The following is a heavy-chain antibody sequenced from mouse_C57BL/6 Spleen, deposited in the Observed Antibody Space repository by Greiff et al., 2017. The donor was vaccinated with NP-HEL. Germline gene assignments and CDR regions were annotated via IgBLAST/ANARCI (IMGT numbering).Heavy chain of an antibody. D-gene: IGHD2-1*01. CDR3: TREGGYGNLYYFDY. V-gene: IGHV5-9-1*02. J-gene: IGHJ2*01. CDR1: GFTFSSYA. CDR2: ISSGGDYI. Sequence: EVQGVESGEGLVKPGGSLKLSCAASGFTFSSYAMSWVRQTPEKRLEWVAYISSGGDYIYYADTVKGRFTISRDNARNTLYLQMSSLKSEDTAMYYGTREGGYGNLYYFDYWGQGTTLTVSS.